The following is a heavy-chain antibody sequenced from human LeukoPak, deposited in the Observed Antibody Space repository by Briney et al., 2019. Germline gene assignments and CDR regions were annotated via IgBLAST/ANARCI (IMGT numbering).Heavy chain of an antibody. D-gene: IGHD5-18*01. CDR3: ASSVYSYGYTDY. CDR2: IYSGGST. Sequence: GGSLRLSCAASGFTFSSYAMSWVRQAPGKGLEWVSVIYSGGSTYYADSVKGRFTISRDNSKNTLYLQMNSLRAEDTAVYYCASSVYSYGYTDYWGQGTLVTVSS. CDR1: GFTFSSYA. J-gene: IGHJ4*02. V-gene: IGHV3-66*01.